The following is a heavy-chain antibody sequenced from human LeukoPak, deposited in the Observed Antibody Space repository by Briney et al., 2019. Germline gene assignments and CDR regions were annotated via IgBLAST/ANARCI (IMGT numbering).Heavy chain of an antibody. Sequence: GASVKVSCKASGYTFTGYYMHWVRQAPGQGLEWMGWINPNSGGTNYAQKFQGRVTMTRDTSISTAYMELSSLRSEDTAVYYCARDLRTTRWSFYYFDYWGQGTLVTVSS. D-gene: IGHD4-17*01. V-gene: IGHV1-2*02. CDR3: ARDLRTTRWSFYYFDY. CDR2: INPNSGGT. J-gene: IGHJ4*02. CDR1: GYTFTGYY.